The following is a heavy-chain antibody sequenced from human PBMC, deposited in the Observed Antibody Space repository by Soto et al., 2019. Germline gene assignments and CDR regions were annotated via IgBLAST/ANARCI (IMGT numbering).Heavy chain of an antibody. CDR1: GYTFTGYY. J-gene: IGHJ5*02. V-gene: IGHV1-2*02. CDR2: INPNSGGT. CDR3: ARDLVQHRDKNWFDP. Sequence: ASVKVSCKASGYTFTGYYMHWVRQAPGQGLEWMGWINPNSGGTNYAQKFQGRVTMTRDTSISTAYMELSRLRSDDTAVYYCARDLVQHRDKNWFDPWGQGTLVTVSS. D-gene: IGHD6-13*01.